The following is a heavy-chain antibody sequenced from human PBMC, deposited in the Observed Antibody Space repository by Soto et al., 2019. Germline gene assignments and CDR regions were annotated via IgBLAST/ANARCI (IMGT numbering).Heavy chain of an antibody. CDR1: GGSISSYY. CDR2: IYYSGST. V-gene: IGHV4-59*08. CDR3: ARRIYGDYLLYYFDY. Sequence: SETLSLTCTVSGGSISSYYWSWIRQPPGKGLEWIGYIYYSGSTNYNPSLKSRVTISADTSKNQFSLKLSSVTAADTAVYYCARRIYGDYLLYYFDYWGQGTLVTVSS. J-gene: IGHJ4*02. D-gene: IGHD4-17*01.